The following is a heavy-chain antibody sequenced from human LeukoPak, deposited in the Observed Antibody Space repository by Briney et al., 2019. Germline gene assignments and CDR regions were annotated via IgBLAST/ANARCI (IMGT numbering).Heavy chain of an antibody. CDR1: GFTVSSNY. Sequence: GGSLRLSCAASGFTVSSNYMSWVRQAPGKGLEWVSVIYSGGSTYYADSVKGRFTISRDNSKNTLYLQMNSLRADDTAVYYCARETVTMVRGVIKDFQHWGQGTLVTVSS. CDR3: ARETVTMVRGVIKDFQH. V-gene: IGHV3-66*02. CDR2: IYSGGST. J-gene: IGHJ1*01. D-gene: IGHD3-10*01.